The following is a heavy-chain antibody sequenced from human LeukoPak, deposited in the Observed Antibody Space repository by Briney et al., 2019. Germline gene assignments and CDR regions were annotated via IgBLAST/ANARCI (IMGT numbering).Heavy chain of an antibody. V-gene: IGHV3-23*01. J-gene: IGHJ4*02. D-gene: IGHD2-2*03. CDR2: ITGSGDRT. CDR3: AKDRMDPVNY. CDR1: GFTFDDYA. Sequence: PGRSLRLSCAASGFTFDDYAMHWVRQAPEKGLEWVSGITGSGDRTYYADSVKGRFTISRDNSKNTLYLQMNSLRAEDTALYYCAKDRMDPVNYWGQGTLVTVSS.